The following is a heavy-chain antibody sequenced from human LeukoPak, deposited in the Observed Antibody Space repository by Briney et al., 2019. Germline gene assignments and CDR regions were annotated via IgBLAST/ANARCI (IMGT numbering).Heavy chain of an antibody. CDR2: IKSNTDAGTT. CDR3: TTPST. J-gene: IGHJ5*02. V-gene: IGHV3-15*01. CDR1: GFTFSNAW. Sequence: PGGSLRLSCAPSGFTFSNAWMSWVRQAPGTGLEWVGRIKSNTDAGTTDYAAPVKGRFTISRDDSKNTLYLQMNSLKTEDTAVYYCTTPSTWGQGILVTVSS.